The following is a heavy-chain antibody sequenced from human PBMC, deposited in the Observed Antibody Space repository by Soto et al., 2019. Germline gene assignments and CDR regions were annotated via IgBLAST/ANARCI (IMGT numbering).Heavy chain of an antibody. CDR3: AKRSNSSTFYY. V-gene: IGHV3-23*01. D-gene: IGHD6-6*01. CDR2: ISGSDDST. CDR1: GFTFSSYA. Sequence: GGSLRLSCAASGFTFSSYAMSWVRQAPGKGLEWVSVISGSDDSTYYADSVKGRFTISRDNSKNTLYLQMNSLRAEDTAVYYCAKRSNSSTFYYWGQGTLVTVSS. J-gene: IGHJ4*01.